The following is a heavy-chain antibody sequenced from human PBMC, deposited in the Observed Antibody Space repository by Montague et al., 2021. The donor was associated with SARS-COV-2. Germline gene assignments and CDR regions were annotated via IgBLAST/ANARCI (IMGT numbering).Heavy chain of an antibody. CDR3: ARDADYDFWSGFLRYKWFGP. CDR2: INHSGST. V-gene: IGHV4-34*01. D-gene: IGHD3-3*01. Sequence: SETLSLTCAVYGGSFSGYYWSWIRQSPGKGLEWIGEINHSGSTNHNPSLQSRVTISVGKSKNQFSLTLRFLTAADTAVYYCARDADYDFWSGFLRYKWFGPWGQGTPVIVSS. CDR1: GGSFSGYY. J-gene: IGHJ5*02.